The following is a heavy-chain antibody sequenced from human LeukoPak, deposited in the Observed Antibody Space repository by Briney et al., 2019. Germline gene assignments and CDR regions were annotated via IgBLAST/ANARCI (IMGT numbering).Heavy chain of an antibody. CDR1: GYTLTELS. D-gene: IGHD1-26*01. J-gene: IGHJ4*02. CDR2: FDPEDGET. CDR3: ATPSLTGIVGADVSFDY. Sequence: ASVTVSCTVSGYTLTELSMHWVRQAPGKGLEWMGGFDPEDGETIYAQKFQGRVTMTEDTSTDTAYMELSSLRSEDTAVYYCATPSLTGIVGADVSFDYWGQGTLVTVSS. V-gene: IGHV1-24*01.